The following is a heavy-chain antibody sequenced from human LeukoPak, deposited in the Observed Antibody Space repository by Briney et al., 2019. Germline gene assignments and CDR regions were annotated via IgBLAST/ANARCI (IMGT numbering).Heavy chain of an antibody. J-gene: IGHJ4*02. CDR2: INWNGGST. D-gene: IGHD3-10*01. V-gene: IGHV3-20*04. CDR1: GFTFDDYG. Sequence: PGGSLRLSCATSGFTFDDYGMSWVRQAPGRGLEWVSGINWNGGSTGCGDSVKGRFTISRDNAKSSLYLQMNSLRAEDTALYYCARHYLGSGSYGYPQPFDYWGQGTLVTVSS. CDR3: ARHYLGSGSYGYPQPFDY.